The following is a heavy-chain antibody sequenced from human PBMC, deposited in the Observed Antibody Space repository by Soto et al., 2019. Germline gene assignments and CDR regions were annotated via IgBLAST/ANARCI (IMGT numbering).Heavy chain of an antibody. Sequence: ASVKVSCKASGGTFSSYTISWVRQAPGQGLEWMGRIIPILGIANYAQKFQGRVTITADKSTSTAYMELSSLRSEDTAVYYCAAHSASKAAAASAYYYYYYMDVWGKGTTVTV. J-gene: IGHJ6*03. CDR1: GGTFSSYT. CDR2: IIPILGIA. V-gene: IGHV1-69*02. D-gene: IGHD6-13*01. CDR3: AAHSASKAAAASAYYYYYYMDV.